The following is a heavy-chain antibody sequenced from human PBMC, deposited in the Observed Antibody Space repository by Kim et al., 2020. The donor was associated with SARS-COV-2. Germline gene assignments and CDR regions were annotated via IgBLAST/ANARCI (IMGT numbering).Heavy chain of an antibody. J-gene: IGHJ4*02. Sequence: GGSLRLSCAASGFTFSSYWMSWVRQAPGKGLEWVANIKYDGSETYYVDSVKGRFTISRDNAKNSLYLQMNSLRAEDTAFYYCARDHCSGGSCYDYWGQGTLVTVSS. CDR1: GFTFSSYW. CDR3: ARDHCSGGSCYDY. CDR2: IKYDGSET. D-gene: IGHD2-15*01. V-gene: IGHV3-7*03.